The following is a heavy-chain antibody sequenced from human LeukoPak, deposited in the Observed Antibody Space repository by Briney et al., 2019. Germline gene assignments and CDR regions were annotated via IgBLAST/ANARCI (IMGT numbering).Heavy chain of an antibody. V-gene: IGHV1-8*02. J-gene: IGHJ4*02. CDR3: ARGLGDCGGDCYTDY. CDR2: LNPNNGRR. D-gene: IGHD2-21*02. CDR1: GGTLSYHA. Sequence: GASVKVSCKASGGTLSYHAVNWVRQAAGQGLEWMGWLNPNNGRRGYAQKFQGRVTLTGDTSINTAYMELSSLRSEDTAVYYCARGLGDCGGDCYTDYWGQGTLVTVSS.